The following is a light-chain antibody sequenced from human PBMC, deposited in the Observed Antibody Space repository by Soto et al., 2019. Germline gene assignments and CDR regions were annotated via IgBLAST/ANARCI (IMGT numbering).Light chain of an antibody. V-gene: IGKV1-5*03. J-gene: IGKJ1*01. Sequence: DIHVTQSPSTLSASVGDRVTITCRASQSVSVWLAWYQQNPGKAPKLLVYKTSVLESGVPSRFSGSGSGTDFTLTISSLQPGDLATYYCQQYDVYPPTFGQGTKVEIK. CDR3: QQYDVYPPT. CDR1: QSVSVW. CDR2: KTS.